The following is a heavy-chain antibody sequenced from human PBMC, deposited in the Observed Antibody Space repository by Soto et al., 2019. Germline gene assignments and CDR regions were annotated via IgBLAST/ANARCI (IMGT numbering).Heavy chain of an antibody. J-gene: IGHJ5*02. CDR3: ASDRFPDYGDAWFDP. V-gene: IGHV4-31*03. CDR1: GGSISSGGYY. CDR2: IYYSGST. Sequence: QVQLQESGPGLVKPSQTLSLTCTVSGGSISSGGYYWSWIRQHPGKGLEWIGYIYYSGSTYYNPYLKSGVTISVDTCKNQFSLELSSVTAADTAVYYCASDRFPDYGDAWFDPWGQGTLVTVSS. D-gene: IGHD4-17*01.